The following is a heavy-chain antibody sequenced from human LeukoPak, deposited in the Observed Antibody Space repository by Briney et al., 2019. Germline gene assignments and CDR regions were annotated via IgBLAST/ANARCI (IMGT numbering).Heavy chain of an antibody. CDR3: AKRYSITCFCFDC. J-gene: IGHJ4*02. D-gene: IGHD6-13*01. CDR2: INNDGSAT. CDR1: GFTFSSYW. V-gene: IGHV3-74*01. Sequence: GGSLRLSCAASGFTFSSYWMHWVRQAPGKGLVWVSRINNDGSATIYADSVKGRFTISRDNSKNMLYLQMNSLRYEDTAVYYCAKRYSITCFCFDCWGQGALVTVSS.